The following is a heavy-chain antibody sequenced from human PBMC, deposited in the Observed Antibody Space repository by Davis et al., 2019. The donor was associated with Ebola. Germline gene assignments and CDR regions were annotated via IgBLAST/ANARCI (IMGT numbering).Heavy chain of an antibody. CDR2: INTNTGNP. J-gene: IGHJ6*02. CDR3: AREQLEGSYYYYYGMDV. D-gene: IGHD6-13*01. CDR1: GYTFTSYA. Sequence: AASVKVSCKASGYTFTSYAMNWVRQAPGQGLEWMGWINTNTGNPTYAQGFTGRFVFSLDTSVSTAYLQISSLKAEDTAVYYCAREQLEGSYYYYYGMDVWGQGTTVTVSS. V-gene: IGHV7-4-1*02.